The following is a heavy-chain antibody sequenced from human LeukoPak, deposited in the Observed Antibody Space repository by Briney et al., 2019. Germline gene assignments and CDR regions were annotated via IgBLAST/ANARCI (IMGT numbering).Heavy chain of an antibody. CDR3: AKVKIGNYYGSGSYYTTFDP. V-gene: IGHV3-23*01. Sequence: QPGGSLRLSCATSGFTFSSYAMSWVRQAPGKGPEWVSAISGSGGSTYYADSVKGRFTISRDNSKNTLYLQMNSLRAEDTAVYYCAKVKIGNYYGSGSYYTTFDPWGQGTLVTVSS. J-gene: IGHJ5*02. CDR1: GFTFSSYA. CDR2: ISGSGGST. D-gene: IGHD3-10*01.